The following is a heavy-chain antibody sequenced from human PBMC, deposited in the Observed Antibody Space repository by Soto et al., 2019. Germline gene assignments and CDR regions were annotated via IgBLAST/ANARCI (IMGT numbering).Heavy chain of an antibody. Sequence: GGSLRLSCVASVFAFSNCGVHWVRQSPGKGLEWVSVISYDGSNKYYADSVKGRFTISRDNSKNTLYLQMNSLRVEDTALYFCAKGDGRHHYYYGMDVCGQGTTVTVSS. CDR1: VFAFSNCG. V-gene: IGHV3-30*18. CDR2: ISYDGSNK. D-gene: IGHD1-26*01. CDR3: AKGDGRHHYYYGMDV. J-gene: IGHJ6*02.